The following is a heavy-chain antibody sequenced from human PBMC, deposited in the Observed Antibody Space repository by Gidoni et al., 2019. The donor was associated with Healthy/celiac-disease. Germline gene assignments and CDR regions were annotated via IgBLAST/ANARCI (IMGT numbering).Heavy chain of an antibody. V-gene: IGHV3-30-3*01. CDR1: AFTFSSYA. Sequence: QVQLVESGGGVVQQGRSLRLSCAASAFTFSSYAMHWVRQAPGKGLEWCAVISYDGSNKYYADSVKGRFTISRDNSKNTLYLQMNSLRAEDTAVYYCARESAAGIGWGQGTLVTVSS. D-gene: IGHD6-13*01. CDR2: ISYDGSNK. J-gene: IGHJ4*02. CDR3: ARESAAGIG.